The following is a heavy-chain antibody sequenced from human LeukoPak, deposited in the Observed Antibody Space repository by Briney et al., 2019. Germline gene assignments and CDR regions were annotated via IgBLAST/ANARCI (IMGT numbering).Heavy chain of an antibody. CDR1: GGSISSYY. Sequence: PSETLSLTCTVSGGSISSYYWSWIRQPPGKGLEWIGYIYYSGSTNYNPSLKSRVTISVDTSKNQFSLKLSSVTAADTAVYYCARGSHRYSSGWYLDYWGQGTLVTVSS. V-gene: IGHV4-59*01. D-gene: IGHD6-19*01. CDR2: IYYSGST. J-gene: IGHJ4*02. CDR3: ARGSHRYSSGWYLDY.